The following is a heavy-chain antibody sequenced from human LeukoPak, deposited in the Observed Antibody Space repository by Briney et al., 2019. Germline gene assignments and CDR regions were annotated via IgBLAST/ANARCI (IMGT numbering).Heavy chain of an antibody. J-gene: IGHJ4*02. D-gene: IGHD6-13*01. CDR2: IWYDGSNK. V-gene: IGHV3-30*02. CDR1: GFTFSSYG. CDR3: AKEPGIAAAGRSYFDS. Sequence: GGSLRLSCAASGFTFSSYGMHWVRQAPGKGLEWVAVIWYDGSNKYYADSVKGRFTISRDNSKNTLYLQMNSLRPEDTAVYYCAKEPGIAAAGRSYFDSWGQGTLVTVSS.